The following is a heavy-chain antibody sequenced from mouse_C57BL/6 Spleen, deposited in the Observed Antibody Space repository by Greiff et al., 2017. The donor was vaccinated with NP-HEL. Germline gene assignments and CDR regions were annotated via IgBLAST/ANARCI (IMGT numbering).Heavy chain of an antibody. J-gene: IGHJ1*03. CDR2: ISSGSSTI. D-gene: IGHD1-1*01. CDR1: GFTFSDYG. V-gene: IGHV5-17*01. Sequence: EVMLVESGGGLVKPGGSLKLSCAASGFTFSDYGMHWVRQAPEKGLEWVAYISSGSSTIYYADTVKGRFTFSRDNAKNTLFLQMTSLRSEDTAVYYGARRGGSSYKGYFDVWGTGTTVTVSS. CDR3: ARRGGSSYKGYFDV.